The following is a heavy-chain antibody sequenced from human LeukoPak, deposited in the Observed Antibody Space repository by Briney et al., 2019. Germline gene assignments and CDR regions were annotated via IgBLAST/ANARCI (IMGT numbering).Heavy chain of an antibody. CDR1: GYTFTSYY. D-gene: IGHD3/OR15-3a*01. CDR2: INPSGGST. CDR3: ARAGLAKTRPPLSHAPRYYYYGMDV. J-gene: IGHJ6*02. V-gene: IGHV1-46*01. Sequence: ASVKVSCKASGYTFTSYYIHWVRQAPGQGLEWMGIINPSGGSTSYAQKFQGRVTMTRDTSTSTVYMELSSLRSEDTAVYYCARAGLAKTRPPLSHAPRYYYYGMDVWGQGTTVTVSS.